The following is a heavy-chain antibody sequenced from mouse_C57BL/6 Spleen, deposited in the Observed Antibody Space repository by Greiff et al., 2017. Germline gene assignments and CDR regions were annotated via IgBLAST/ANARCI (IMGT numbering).Heavy chain of an antibody. V-gene: IGHV3-1*01. CDR3: AREGNYEGYFDV. D-gene: IGHD2-1*01. Sequence: VQLKESGPGMVKPSQSLSLTCTVTGYSITSGYDWHWIRHFPGNKLEWMGYISYSGSTNYNPSLKSRISITHDTSKNHFFLKLNSVTTEDTATYYCAREGNYEGYFDVWGTGTTVTVSS. CDR1: GYSITSGYD. CDR2: ISYSGST. J-gene: IGHJ1*03.